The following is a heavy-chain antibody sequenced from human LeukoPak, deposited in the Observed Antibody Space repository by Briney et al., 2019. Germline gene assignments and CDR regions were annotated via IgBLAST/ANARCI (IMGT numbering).Heavy chain of an antibody. CDR1: GFTFSSYS. V-gene: IGHV3-48*02. Sequence: LPGGSLRLSCAASGFTFSSYSMNWVRQAPGKGLEWVSYISSSSSTIYYADSVKGRFTISRDNAKNSLYLQMNSLRDEDTAVYYCARVSSSWYSEGENWFDPWGQGTLVTVSS. J-gene: IGHJ5*02. D-gene: IGHD6-13*01. CDR3: ARVSSSWYSEGENWFDP. CDR2: ISSSSSTI.